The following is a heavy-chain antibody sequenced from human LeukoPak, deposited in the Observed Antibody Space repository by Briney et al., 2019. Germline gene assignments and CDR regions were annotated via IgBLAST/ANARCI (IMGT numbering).Heavy chain of an antibody. CDR3: ARGDDYGDYGYAFDI. D-gene: IGHD4-17*01. V-gene: IGHV1-18*01. CDR2: ISAYNGNT. J-gene: IGHJ3*02. CDR1: GYTFTSYG. Sequence: GASVKVSCKASGYTFTSYGISWVRQAPGQGLEWMGWISAYNGNTNYAQKLQGRVTMTTDTSTSTAYMELRSLRSDDSAVYYCARGDDYGDYGYAFDIWGQGTMVTVSS.